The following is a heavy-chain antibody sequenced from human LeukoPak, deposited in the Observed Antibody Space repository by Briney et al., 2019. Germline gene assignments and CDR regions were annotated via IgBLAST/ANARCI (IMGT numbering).Heavy chain of an antibody. Sequence: PSETLSLTCAVYGGSFSAYYWSWIRQPPGKGLEWIGEINHSGSTNYNPSLKSRVTISVDTSKNQFSLKLSSVIAADTAMYYCTGGPYSNLGRFDYWGQGTLVTVSS. CDR3: TGGPYSNLGRFDY. D-gene: IGHD4-11*01. CDR2: INHSGST. V-gene: IGHV4-34*01. J-gene: IGHJ4*02. CDR1: GGSFSAYY.